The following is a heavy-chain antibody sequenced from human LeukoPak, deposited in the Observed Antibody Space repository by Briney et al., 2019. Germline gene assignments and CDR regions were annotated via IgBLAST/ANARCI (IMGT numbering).Heavy chain of an antibody. Sequence: GGSLRLSCAASGLTFDDYAMHWVRQAPGKGLEWVSGISWNSGSIGYADSVKGRFTISRDNSKNTLYLQMNSLRAEDTAVYYCAKGSSTVTKNWFDPWGQGTLVTVSS. CDR1: GLTFDDYA. V-gene: IGHV3-9*01. J-gene: IGHJ5*02. CDR2: ISWNSGSI. D-gene: IGHD4-17*01. CDR3: AKGSSTVTKNWFDP.